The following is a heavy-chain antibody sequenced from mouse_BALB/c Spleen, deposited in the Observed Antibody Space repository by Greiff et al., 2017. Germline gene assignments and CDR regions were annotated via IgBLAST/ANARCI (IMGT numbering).Heavy chain of an antibody. J-gene: IGHJ2*01. CDR2: IWTGGGT. Sequence: VKLVESGPGLVAPSQSLSITCTVSGFSLTSYDISWIRQPPGKGLEWLGVIWTGGGTNYNSAFMSRLSISKDNSKSQVFLKMNSLQTDDTAIYYCVRDRGLDYWGQGTTLTVSS. V-gene: IGHV2-9-2*01. CDR1: GFSLTSYD. CDR3: VRDRGLDY.